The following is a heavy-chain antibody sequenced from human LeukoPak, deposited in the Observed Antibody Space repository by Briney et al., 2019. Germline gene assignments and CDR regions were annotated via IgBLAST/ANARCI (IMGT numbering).Heavy chain of an antibody. CDR3: ARGGHAYYDSSGYRYYFDY. CDR1: GFTFSTYS. V-gene: IGHV3-21*01. D-gene: IGHD3-22*01. CDR2: ITSSSSYI. Sequence: KSGGSLRLSCAASGFTFSTYSMNWVRQAPGKGLEWVSSITSSSSYIYYADSVKGRFTFSRDNAKNSLYLQMNSLRAEDTAVCYCARGGHAYYDSSGYRYYFDYWGQGTLVTVSS. J-gene: IGHJ4*02.